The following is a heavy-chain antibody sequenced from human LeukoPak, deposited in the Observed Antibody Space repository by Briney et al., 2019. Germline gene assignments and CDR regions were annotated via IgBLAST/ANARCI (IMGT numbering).Heavy chain of an antibody. D-gene: IGHD6-13*01. J-gene: IGHJ4*02. CDR3: ARYSSSWYVLSL. CDR2: IYHSGST. V-gene: IGHV4-38-2*02. Sequence: SETLSLTCTVSGYSISSGYHGGWTRQPPGKGLEWIASIYHSGSTYYKSSVKSRVTISVDTSKNQFSLKLSSVTAADTAVYFCARYSSSWYVLSLWGQGTLVTVSS. CDR1: GYSISSGYH.